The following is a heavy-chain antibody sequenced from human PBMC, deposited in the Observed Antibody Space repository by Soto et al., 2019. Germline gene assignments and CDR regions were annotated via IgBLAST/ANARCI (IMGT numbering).Heavy chain of an antibody. V-gene: IGHV5-51*01. Sequence: PGESLKISCKASGYSFTSLCIGWVRQMPWKGLEWMGIINPGDSDTRYSPSFEGQVALSADKSINTAYLQWNSLKAADTAMYYCVRTDSNGWYDSWGQGPLVTV. D-gene: IGHD3-22*01. CDR3: VRTDSNGWYDS. CDR1: GYSFTSLC. CDR2: INPGDSDT. J-gene: IGHJ5*01.